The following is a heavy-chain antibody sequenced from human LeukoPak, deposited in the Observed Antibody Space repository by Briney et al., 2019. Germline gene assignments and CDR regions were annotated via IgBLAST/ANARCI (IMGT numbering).Heavy chain of an antibody. CDR2: IYPGDSDT. CDR3: ARHYGDYGSSPFDY. V-gene: IGHV5-51*01. J-gene: IGHJ4*02. D-gene: IGHD4-17*01. CDR1: GYTFTNYW. Sequence: GESLKISCKGSGYTFTNYWIGWVRQMPGKGLEFMGIIYPGDSDTRYSPSFQGQVTISVDKSINTAYLQWSSLKASDSAMYYCARHYGDYGSSPFDYWGQGTLVTVSS.